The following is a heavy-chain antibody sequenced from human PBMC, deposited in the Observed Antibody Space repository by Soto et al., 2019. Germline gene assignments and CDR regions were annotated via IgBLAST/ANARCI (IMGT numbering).Heavy chain of an antibody. CDR3: AKETIAAAAYYYYGMDV. V-gene: IGHV3-30*18. CDR1: RFTFSSYG. CDR2: ISYDGSNK. Sequence: QVQLVESGGGVVQPGRSLRLSCAASRFTFSSYGMHWVRQAPGKGLEWVAVISYDGSNKYYADSVKGRFTISRDNSKNTLYLQMNSLRAEDTAVYYCAKETIAAAAYYYYGMDVWGQGTTVTVSS. D-gene: IGHD6-13*01. J-gene: IGHJ6*02.